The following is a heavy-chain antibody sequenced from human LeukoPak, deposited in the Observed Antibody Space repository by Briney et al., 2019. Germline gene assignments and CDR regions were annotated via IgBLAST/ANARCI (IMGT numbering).Heavy chain of an antibody. J-gene: IGHJ4*02. D-gene: IGHD4-23*01. CDR1: GGSFSGYY. Sequence: SETLSLTCAVYGGSFSGYYWSWIRQPPGKGLEWIGEINHSGSSNYNPSLKSRVTISVDTSKNQFSLKLSSVTAADTAVYYCAEERYGGGYWGQGTLVTVSS. V-gene: IGHV4-34*01. CDR3: AEERYGGGY. CDR2: INHSGSS.